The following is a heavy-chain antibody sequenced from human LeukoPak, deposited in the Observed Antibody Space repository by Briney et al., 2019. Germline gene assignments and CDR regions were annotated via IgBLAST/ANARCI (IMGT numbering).Heavy chain of an antibody. V-gene: IGHV1-18*01. CDR2: ISAYNGNT. CDR3: ARDRPEIVVVAATRYYYGMDV. J-gene: IGHJ6*02. D-gene: IGHD2-15*01. CDR1: GYTFTSYG. Sequence: ASVKVPCKASGYTFTSYGISWVRQAPGQGLEWMGWISAYNGNTNYAQKLKGRVTMTTDTSTSTAYMELRSLRSDDTAVYYCARDRPEIVVVAATRYYYGMDVWGQGTTVTVSS.